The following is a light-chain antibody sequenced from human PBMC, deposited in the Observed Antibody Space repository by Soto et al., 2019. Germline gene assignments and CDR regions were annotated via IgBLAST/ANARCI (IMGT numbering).Light chain of an antibody. CDR3: QQRSDRPQT. V-gene: IGKV3-11*01. Sequence: EKVMTQSPATLSVSPGERAILSCRASQSVSSNLAWYQQKPGQAPRLLISDASNRATGIPARLSGSGSGTDFTLTISSLEPEDFAVYYCQQRSDRPQTFGQGTKVDIK. J-gene: IGKJ1*01. CDR1: QSVSSN. CDR2: DAS.